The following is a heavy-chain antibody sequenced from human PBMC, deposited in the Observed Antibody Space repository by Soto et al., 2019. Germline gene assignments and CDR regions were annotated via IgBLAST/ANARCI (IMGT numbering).Heavy chain of an antibody. CDR1: GYTFTSYG. D-gene: IGHD3-16*02. CDR3: ARDADYFWGTYLPFDY. J-gene: IGHJ4*02. Sequence: QVQLVQSGGEVKKPGASVKVSCKASGYTFTSYGISWVRQAPGQGLEWMGWISTYNGNTNDVEKFQGRVTLTTDTSTSSAYMELTSLRSDDTAVYYCARDADYFWGTYLPFDYWGQGTLVTVSS. CDR2: ISTYNGNT. V-gene: IGHV1-18*01.